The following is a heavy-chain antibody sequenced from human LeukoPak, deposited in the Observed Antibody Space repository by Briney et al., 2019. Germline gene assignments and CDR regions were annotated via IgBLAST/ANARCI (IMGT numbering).Heavy chain of an antibody. J-gene: IGHJ3*02. Sequence: GESLKISWKGSGYSFTSYWIGWVRQMPGKGLEWMGIIYPGDSDTRYSPSFQGQVTISADKSISTAYLQWSSLKASDTAMYYCAGQSVERENAFDIWGQGTMVTVSS. CDR2: IYPGDSDT. CDR1: GYSFTSYW. V-gene: IGHV5-51*01. D-gene: IGHD5/OR15-5a*01. CDR3: AGQSVERENAFDI.